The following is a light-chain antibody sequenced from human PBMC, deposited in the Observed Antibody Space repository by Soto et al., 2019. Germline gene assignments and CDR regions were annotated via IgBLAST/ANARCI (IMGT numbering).Light chain of an antibody. CDR1: RSNVGTNL. Sequence: QSVLTQPPSASGTPGQRVTISCSGRRSNVGTNLVNWYQQLPGTAPKLLIYAHIQRPSGVPDRFSGSTSGTSASLAISGLQSEDEADYYCAVWDDGLNGYVFXTGTKV. CDR3: AVWDDGLNGYV. CDR2: AHI. V-gene: IGLV1-44*01. J-gene: IGLJ1*01.